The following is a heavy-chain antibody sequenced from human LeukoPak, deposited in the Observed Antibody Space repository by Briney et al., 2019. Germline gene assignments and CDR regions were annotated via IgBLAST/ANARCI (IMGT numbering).Heavy chain of an antibody. CDR3: AKHGGVMAFYYFDY. J-gene: IGHJ4*02. D-gene: IGHD3-16*01. CDR2: INWDGGST. V-gene: IGHV3-20*04. CDR1: GFTFDDYG. Sequence: GGSLRLSCAASGFTFDDYGMSWVRQAPGKGLEWVSGINWDGGSTGYTDSVKGRFTISRDNAKNSLYLQMNSLRAEDTALYYCAKHGGVMAFYYFDYWGQGTLVTVSS.